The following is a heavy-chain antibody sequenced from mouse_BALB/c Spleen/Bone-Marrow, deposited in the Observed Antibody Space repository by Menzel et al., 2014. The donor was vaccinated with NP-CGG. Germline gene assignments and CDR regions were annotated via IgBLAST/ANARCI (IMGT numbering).Heavy chain of an antibody. D-gene: IGHD1-1*01. Sequence: EESGGRLVTPGTPLTLTCTVSGIDLSSNAMSWVRQAPGKGLEYIGIIYTSGSTDYANWAKGRFTISKTSTTVDLKITSPTTEDTATYFCARGLLYPGYATDYYFNLWGQGTLVTVS. CDR3: ARGLLYPGYATDYYFNL. CDR2: IYTSGST. J-gene: IGHJ3*02. V-gene: IGHV5-6-5*01. CDR1: GIDLSSNA.